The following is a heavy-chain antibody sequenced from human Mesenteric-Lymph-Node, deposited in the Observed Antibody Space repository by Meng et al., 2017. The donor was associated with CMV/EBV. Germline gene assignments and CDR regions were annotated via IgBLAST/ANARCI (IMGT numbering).Heavy chain of an antibody. CDR2: ISSSGSTI. D-gene: IGHD3-10*01. J-gene: IGHJ5*02. CDR1: GFTFSDYY. CDR3: VPLLCFGELLYSNWFDP. Sequence: GGSLRLSCAASGFTFSDYYMTWIRQAPGKGLEWVSYISSSGSTIYYADSVKGRFTISRDNAKNSLYLQMNSLRAEDTAVYYCVPLLCFGELLYSNWFDPWGQGTLVTVSS. V-gene: IGHV3-11*01.